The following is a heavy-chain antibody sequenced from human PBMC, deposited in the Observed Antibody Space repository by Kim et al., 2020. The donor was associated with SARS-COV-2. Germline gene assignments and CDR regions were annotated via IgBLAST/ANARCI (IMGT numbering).Heavy chain of an antibody. J-gene: IGHJ5*02. CDR3: ARHVGALWEWELPLGFDP. D-gene: IGHD1-26*01. V-gene: IGHV4-59*08. CDR2: IYYSGST. CDR1: GGSISSYY. Sequence: SETLSLTCTVSGGSISSYYWSWIRQPPGKGLEWIGYIYYSGSTNYNPSLKSRVTISVDTSKNQFSLKLSSVTAADTAVYYCARHVGALWEWELPLGFDPWGQGTLVTVSS.